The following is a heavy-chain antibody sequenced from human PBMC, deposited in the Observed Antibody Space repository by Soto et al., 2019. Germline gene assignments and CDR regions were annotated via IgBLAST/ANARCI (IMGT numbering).Heavy chain of an antibody. J-gene: IGHJ6*04. D-gene: IGHD3-22*01. CDR3: ARYLVGDTMIPLGSYYYYGMDV. V-gene: IGHV4-31*03. Sequence: QVQLQESGPGLVKPSQTLSLTCTVSGGSISSGGYYWSWIRQHPGKGLAWIGYIYNSGSTSYNPSLKSRVTTSVDTSKNQFYLRLSSVTAADTSVYYCARYLVGDTMIPLGSYYYYGMDVGGKGTTVTVSS. CDR1: GGSISSGGYY. CDR2: IYNSGST.